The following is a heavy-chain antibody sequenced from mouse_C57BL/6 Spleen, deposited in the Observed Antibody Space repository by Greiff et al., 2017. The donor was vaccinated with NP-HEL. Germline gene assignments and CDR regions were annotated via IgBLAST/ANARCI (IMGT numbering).Heavy chain of an antibody. CDR3: VRHGIYDDYDGEFAY. Sequence: EVMLVESGGGLVQPKGSLKLSCAASGFSFNTYAMNWVRQAPGKGLEWVARIRSKSNNYATYYADSVKDRFTISRDDSESMLYLQMNNLKTEDTAMYYCVRHGIYDDYDGEFAYWGQGTLVTVSA. D-gene: IGHD2-4*01. CDR1: GFSFNTYA. CDR2: IRSKSNNYAT. V-gene: IGHV10-1*01. J-gene: IGHJ3*01.